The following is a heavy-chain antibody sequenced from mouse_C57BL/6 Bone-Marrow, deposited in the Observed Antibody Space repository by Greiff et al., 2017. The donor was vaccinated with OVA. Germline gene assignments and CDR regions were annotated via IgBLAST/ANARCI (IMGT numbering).Heavy chain of an antibody. CDR3: ATTYPWWDY. V-gene: IGHV7-3*01. D-gene: IGHD5-1*01. CDR1: GFTFTDYY. CDR2: IRNKANGYTT. Sequence: EVQLVESGGGLVQPGGSLSLSCAASGFTFTDYYMSWVRQPPGKALAWLGFIRNKANGYTTEYSASVKGRFTISRDNSQSILYLQMNALRAEDSATYYCATTYPWWDYWGQGTLVTVSA. J-gene: IGHJ3*01.